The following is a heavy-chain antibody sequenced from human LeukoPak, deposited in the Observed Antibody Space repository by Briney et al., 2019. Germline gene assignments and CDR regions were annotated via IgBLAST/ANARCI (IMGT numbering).Heavy chain of an antibody. CDR3: AKTIFGVVIDTELSFDY. CDR2: IKQDETEK. CDR1: GFTFSNFW. D-gene: IGHD3-3*01. V-gene: IGHV3-7*03. Sequence: PGGSLRLSCTASGFTFSNFWMGWVRQAPGKGLERVANIKQDETEKFYLGSVKGRFTISRDNSKNTLYLQMNSLRAEDTAVYYCAKTIFGVVIDTELSFDYWGQGTLVTVSS. J-gene: IGHJ4*02.